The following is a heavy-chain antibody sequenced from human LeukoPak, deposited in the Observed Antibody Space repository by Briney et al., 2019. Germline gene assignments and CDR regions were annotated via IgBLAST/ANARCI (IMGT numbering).Heavy chain of an antibody. V-gene: IGHV5-51*01. Sequence: GESLKISCKGSGYSFTSYWIGWVRQMPGKGLEWMGIIYPGDPDTRYSPSFQGQVTISADKSISTAYLQWSSLKASDTAMYYCARPRGYYDSSGYFAYWGQGTLVTVSS. J-gene: IGHJ4*02. D-gene: IGHD3-22*01. CDR2: IYPGDPDT. CDR1: GYSFTSYW. CDR3: ARPRGYYDSSGYFAY.